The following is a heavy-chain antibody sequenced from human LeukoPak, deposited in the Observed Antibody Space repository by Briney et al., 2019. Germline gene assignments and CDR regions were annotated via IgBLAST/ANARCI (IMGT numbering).Heavy chain of an antibody. CDR1: GFTFSNVW. V-gene: IGHV3-15*01. CDR2: IRKATEGGAT. D-gene: IGHD3-16*01. Sequence: PGGSLRHSCAASGFTFSNVWMGWFRQAPGKGLEWVGRIRKATEGGATDYAAPVQGRFTISRDDSSNTLYLQMNSLKTEDTAVYFCASAMWRSQCTCPDYWGQGTLVPVSS. CDR3: ASAMWRSQCTCPDY. J-gene: IGHJ4*02.